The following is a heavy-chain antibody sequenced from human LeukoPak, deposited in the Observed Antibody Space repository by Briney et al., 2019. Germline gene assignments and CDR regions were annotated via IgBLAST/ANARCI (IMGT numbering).Heavy chain of an antibody. J-gene: IGHJ6*02. D-gene: IGHD2/OR15-2a*01. CDR3: ARHTFPASYYAMDV. Sequence: PSETLSLTCTVSGGSISSYYWSWIRQPAGKGLEWIGYVYYTGSTNYNPSLKSRVTISVDTSKNQFSLKLTSVTAADTAVYYCARHTFPASYYAMDVWGQGTTVTVSS. V-gene: IGHV4-59*08. CDR2: VYYTGST. CDR1: GGSISSYY.